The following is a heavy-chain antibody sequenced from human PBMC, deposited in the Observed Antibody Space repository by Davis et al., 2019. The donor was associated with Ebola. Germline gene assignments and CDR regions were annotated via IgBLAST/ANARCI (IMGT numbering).Heavy chain of an antibody. CDR2: IWYDGSNK. CDR1: GFTFSSYG. V-gene: IGHV3-33*01. D-gene: IGHD1-26*01. CDR3: ARNRGFFWFDP. J-gene: IGHJ5*02. Sequence: GGSLRLSCAASGFTFSSYGMHWVRQAPGKGLEWVAVIWYDGSNKYYADSVKGRLTISRDNSKNTLYLQMNSLRAEDTAVYYCARNRGFFWFDPWGQGTLVTVSS.